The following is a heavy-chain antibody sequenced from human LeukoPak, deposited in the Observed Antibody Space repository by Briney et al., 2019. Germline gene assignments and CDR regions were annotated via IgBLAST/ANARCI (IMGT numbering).Heavy chain of an antibody. CDR2: IYHSGST. V-gene: IGHV4-38-2*01. CDR1: GYSISSGYY. J-gene: IGHJ4*02. Sequence: PSETLSLTCAVSGYSISSGYYWGWIRQPPGKGLEWIGSIYHSGSTYYNPSLKSRVTISVDTSKNQFSLKLSSVTAADTAVYYCARIPGDRPDDWGQGTLVTVS. D-gene: IGHD7-27*01. CDR3: ARIPGDRPDD.